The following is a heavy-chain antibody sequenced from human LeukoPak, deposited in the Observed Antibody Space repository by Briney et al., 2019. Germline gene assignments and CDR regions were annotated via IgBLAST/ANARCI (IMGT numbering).Heavy chain of an antibody. D-gene: IGHD3-3*01. J-gene: IGHJ6*04. CDR2: IIPIFGTA. Sequence: ASVKVSCKASGGTFSSYAISWVRQAPGQGLEWMGGIIPIFGTANYAQKFQGRVTITTDESTSTAYMELSSLRSEDTAVNYCARGKFITIFGVAQQPAMDVWGKGTTVTVSS. CDR1: GGTFSSYA. V-gene: IGHV1-69*05. CDR3: ARGKFITIFGVAQQPAMDV.